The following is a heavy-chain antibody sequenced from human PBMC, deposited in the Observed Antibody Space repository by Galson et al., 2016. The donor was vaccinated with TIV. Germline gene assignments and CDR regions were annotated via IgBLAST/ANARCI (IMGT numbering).Heavy chain of an antibody. Sequence: ETLSLTCAVYGGSFSGYYWSWIRQPPGKGLEWIGEINHSGITNHNASLKSRVTISVDTSKNQFSLQLTSVPAADTAVYYCARDLNYDFWSGYYVHESYYGMDVWGQGTTVTVSS. J-gene: IGHJ6*02. V-gene: IGHV4-34*01. CDR1: GGSFSGYY. CDR3: ARDLNYDFWSGYYVHESYYGMDV. D-gene: IGHD3-3*01. CDR2: INHSGIT.